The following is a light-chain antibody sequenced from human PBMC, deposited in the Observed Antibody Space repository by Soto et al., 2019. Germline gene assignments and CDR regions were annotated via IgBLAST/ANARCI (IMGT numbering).Light chain of an antibody. Sequence: QSVLTQPASVSGSPGQSITISCTGTSSDVGGYNYASWYQQHPGKAPKLMIYEVSNRPSGVSNRFSGSKSGNTASLTISGLQAEDEADYYCSSYTSSSPRVFGTGTKLTVL. V-gene: IGLV2-14*01. CDR2: EVS. CDR3: SSYTSSSPRV. J-gene: IGLJ1*01. CDR1: SSDVGGYNY.